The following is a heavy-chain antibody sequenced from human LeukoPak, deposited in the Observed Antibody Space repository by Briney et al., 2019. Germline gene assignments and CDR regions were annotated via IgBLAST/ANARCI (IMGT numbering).Heavy chain of an antibody. Sequence: SETLSLTCTVSGSSVSSGTYYWSWIRQPPGKGLEWIGYIYYSGTTNYNPSLKSRVTIPVDTSKNQFSLKLSSVTAADTAVYYCARDRVRGNSNPFFDYWGQGTLVTVSS. D-gene: IGHD4-11*01. CDR2: IYYSGTT. CDR1: GSSVSSGTYY. V-gene: IGHV4-61*01. J-gene: IGHJ4*02. CDR3: ARDRVRGNSNPFFDY.